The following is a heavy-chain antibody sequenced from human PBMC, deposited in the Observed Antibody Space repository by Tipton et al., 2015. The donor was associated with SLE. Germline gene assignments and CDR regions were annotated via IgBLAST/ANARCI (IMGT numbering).Heavy chain of an antibody. J-gene: IGHJ4*02. Sequence: TLSLTCTVSGDSFRSDGHYWGWFRQPAGKGLEWIGQVYAGGTTNYNPPLLSTVTISIDKSNNQFSLNVTSATAADAAVYFCARGGGRYRFFDYWGQGKLVTVSS. CDR2: VYAGGTT. V-gene: IGHV4-61*09. CDR3: ARGGGRYRFFDY. CDR1: GDSFRSDGHY. D-gene: IGHD3-16*02.